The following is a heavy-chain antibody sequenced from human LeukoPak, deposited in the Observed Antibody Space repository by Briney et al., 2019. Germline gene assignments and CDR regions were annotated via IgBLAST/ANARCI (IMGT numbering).Heavy chain of an antibody. V-gene: IGHV4-59*08. J-gene: IGHJ4*02. D-gene: IGHD3-3*01. CDR2: MHSNGNS. CDR1: GGSVSSDY. CDR3: ARGFWSGLTYPYFDY. Sequence: PSETLSLTCTVSGGSVSSDYWSWIRQPPGKGLEWIGYMHSNGNSAYNPSLSSRVTVSLDTSKNQFSLRLESVTAADTAVYYCARGFWSGLTYPYFDYWGQGTLVTVSS.